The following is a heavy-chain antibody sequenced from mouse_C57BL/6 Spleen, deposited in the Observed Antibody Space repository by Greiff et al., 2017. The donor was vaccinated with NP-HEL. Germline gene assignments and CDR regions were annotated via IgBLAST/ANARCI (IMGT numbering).Heavy chain of an antibody. D-gene: IGHD1-1*01. V-gene: IGHV1-39*01. CDR1: GYSFTDYN. CDR2: INPNYGTT. J-gene: IGHJ1*03. CDR3: ASGYYGSSYGYFDV. Sequence: VQLQQSGPELVKPGASVKISCKASGYSFTDYNMNWVKQSNGKSLEWIGVINPNYGTTSYNQKFKGKATLTVDQSSSTAYMQLNSLTSEDSAVYYGASGYYGSSYGYFDVWGTGTTVTVSS.